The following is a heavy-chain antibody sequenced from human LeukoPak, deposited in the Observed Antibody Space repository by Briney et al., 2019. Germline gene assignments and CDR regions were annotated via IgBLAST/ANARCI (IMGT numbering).Heavy chain of an antibody. D-gene: IGHD2-8*01. V-gene: IGHV3-11*01. CDR1: GFTFSDYY. CDR2: ISSSGSTI. Sequence: PGGSMRLSCAASGFTFSDYYMSWIRQAPGKGLEWVSYISSSGSTIYYADSVKGRFTISMDNAKNSLYLQMNSLRAEDTAVYYCARDHWFVRGTLSYWGQGTLVTVSS. J-gene: IGHJ4*02. CDR3: ARDHWFVRGTLSY.